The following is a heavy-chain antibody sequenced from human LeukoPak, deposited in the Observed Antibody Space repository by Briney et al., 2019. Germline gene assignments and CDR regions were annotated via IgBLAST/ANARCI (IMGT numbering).Heavy chain of an antibody. Sequence: ASVKVSCKASGHTFTSYYMHWVRQAPGQGLEWMGIINPSGGSTSYAQKFQGRVTMTRDTSTSTVYMELSSLRSEDTAAYYCARGTKLSTVTNDAFDIWGQGTMVTVSS. D-gene: IGHD4-4*01. J-gene: IGHJ3*02. CDR1: GHTFTSYY. CDR3: ARGTKLSTVTNDAFDI. V-gene: IGHV1-46*01. CDR2: INPSGGST.